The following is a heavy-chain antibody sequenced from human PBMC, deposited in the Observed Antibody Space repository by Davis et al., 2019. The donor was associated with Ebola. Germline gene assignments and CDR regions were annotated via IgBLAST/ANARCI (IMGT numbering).Heavy chain of an antibody. Sequence: GGSLRLSCAASGFTFRSFAMHWVRQSPAKGLEWLAVLAHDGINKYYADSVKGRSTISRDNSRATLYLQMNSLRAEDTAVYYCARDLGSVWGKGTTVTVSS. CDR1: GFTFRSFA. J-gene: IGHJ6*04. CDR3: ARDLGSV. CDR2: LAHDGINK. V-gene: IGHV3-30-3*01. D-gene: IGHD1-26*01.